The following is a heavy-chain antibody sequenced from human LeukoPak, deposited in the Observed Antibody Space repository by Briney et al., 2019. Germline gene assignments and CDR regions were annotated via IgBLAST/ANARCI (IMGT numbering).Heavy chain of an antibody. Sequence: GGSLRLSCAASGFTFSDYYMSWIRPAPGEGLEGVSYISSSSSYTNYADSVKGRFTISRDNAKNSLYLQMNSLRAEEAAVNYCAARRYHDYVHYWGQGTLVTVSS. D-gene: IGHD3-9*01. CDR3: AARRYHDYVHY. J-gene: IGHJ4*02. CDR1: GFTFSDYY. V-gene: IGHV3-11*03. CDR2: ISSSSSYT.